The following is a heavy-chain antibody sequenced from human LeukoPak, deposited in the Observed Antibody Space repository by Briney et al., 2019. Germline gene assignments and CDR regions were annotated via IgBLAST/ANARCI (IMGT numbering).Heavy chain of an antibody. D-gene: IGHD3-22*01. CDR2: ISSSGSTI. CDR1: GFTFSSYE. V-gene: IGHV3-48*03. J-gene: IGHJ4*02. CDR3: ARSAARITMIVTKKYCFDY. Sequence: PGGSLRLSCAASGFTFSSYEMNWVRQAPGKGLEWVSYISSSGSTIYYADSVKGRFTISRDNAKNSLYLQMNSLRAEDTAVYYCARSAARITMIVTKKYCFDYWGQGTLVTVSS.